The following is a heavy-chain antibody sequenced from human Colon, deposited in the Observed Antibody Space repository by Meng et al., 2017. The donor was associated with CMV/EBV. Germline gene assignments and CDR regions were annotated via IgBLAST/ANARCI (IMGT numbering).Heavy chain of an antibody. Sequence: GSLRLSCSVSGGSVNSGSFHWTWIRPSPGKGLEWIGYTYHTGSTDFNPALKSRLTMSVDTSKNQFSLTLTSVSTADTGVYYFVRAFWSGSSAFDPWGQGTLVTVSS. CDR2: TYHTGST. CDR3: VRAFWSGSSAFDP. V-gene: IGHV4-61*01. J-gene: IGHJ5*02. CDR1: GGSVNSGSFH. D-gene: IGHD3-3*01.